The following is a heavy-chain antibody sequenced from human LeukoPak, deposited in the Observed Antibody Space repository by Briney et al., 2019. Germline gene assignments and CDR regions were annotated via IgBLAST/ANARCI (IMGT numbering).Heavy chain of an antibody. CDR1: GFTARSNY. V-gene: IGHV3-53*01. Sequence: GGSLRPSCEASGFTARSNYMSWARQAPGKGLEGVSVIYSGGSTYYADSVKGRFTISRDNSKNTLYLQMNSLRAEDTAVYYCARRDSSGYWYFDYWGQGTLVTVSS. D-gene: IGHD3-22*01. J-gene: IGHJ4*02. CDR3: ARRDSSGYWYFDY. CDR2: IYSGGST.